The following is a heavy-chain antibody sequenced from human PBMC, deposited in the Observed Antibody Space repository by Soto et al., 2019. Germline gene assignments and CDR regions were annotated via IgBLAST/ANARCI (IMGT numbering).Heavy chain of an antibody. D-gene: IGHD1-1*01. CDR2: IYYSGST. V-gene: IGHV4-59*01. Sequence: PSETLSLTCTVSGGSISSYYWSWIRQPPGKGLEWIGHIYYSGSTNYNPSLKSRVTISVDTSKNQFSLKLSSVTAADTAVYYCARDNVERYNWNDEALNWSDPWGQGTLVTVSS. J-gene: IGHJ5*02. CDR3: ARDNVERYNWNDEALNWSDP. CDR1: GGSISSYY.